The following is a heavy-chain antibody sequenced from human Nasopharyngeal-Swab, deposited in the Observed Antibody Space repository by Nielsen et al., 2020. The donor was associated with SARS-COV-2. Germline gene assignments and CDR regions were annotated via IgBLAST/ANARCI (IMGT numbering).Heavy chain of an antibody. J-gene: IGHJ5*02. D-gene: IGHD1/OR15-1a*01. Sequence: GSLRLSCAVSGGSFSGYYWSWIRQPPGKGLEWIGEINHSGSTNYNPSLKSRVTISVDTSKNHFSLKLSSVTAADTAVYYCASQPGTANNGANWFDPWGQGTLVTVSS. V-gene: IGHV4-34*01. CDR3: ASQPGTANNGANWFDP. CDR1: GGSFSGYY. CDR2: INHSGST.